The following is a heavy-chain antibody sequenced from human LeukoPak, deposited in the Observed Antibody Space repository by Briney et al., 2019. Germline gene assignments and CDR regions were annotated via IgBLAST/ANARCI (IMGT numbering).Heavy chain of an antibody. Sequence: GGSLRLSCAASGFTFSSYGMSWVRQAPGKGLEWVSAISGSGGSTYYADSVKGRFTISRDNSKNTLYLQMNSLRAEDTAVYYCARSQRDVEWYSSGWYYFDYWGQGTLVTVSS. J-gene: IGHJ4*02. CDR2: ISGSGGST. CDR3: ARSQRDVEWYSSGWYYFDY. V-gene: IGHV3-23*01. D-gene: IGHD6-19*01. CDR1: GFTFSSYG.